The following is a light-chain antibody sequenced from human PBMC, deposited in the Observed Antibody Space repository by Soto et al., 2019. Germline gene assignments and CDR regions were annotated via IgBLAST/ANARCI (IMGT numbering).Light chain of an antibody. J-gene: IGLJ1*01. Sequence: QSVLTQPPSVSGSPGQSVAISCTGTSSDVGSYNRVSWYQQPPGAAPKLMIYEVSKRPSGVPDRFSGSKSGNTASLTVSGHQAEDEADYYCSSYAGSDNYVFGTGTKVTVL. CDR1: SSDVGSYNR. CDR2: EVS. CDR3: SSYAGSDNYV. V-gene: IGLV2-8*01.